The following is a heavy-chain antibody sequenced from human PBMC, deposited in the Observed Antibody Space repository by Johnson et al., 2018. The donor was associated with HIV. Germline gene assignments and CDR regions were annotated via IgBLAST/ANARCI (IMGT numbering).Heavy chain of an antibody. J-gene: IGHJ3*02. V-gene: IGHV3-30*04. CDR3: ARGHSGSYYYDAFDI. CDR1: GFTFSSYA. CDR2: ISYDGSEK. D-gene: IGHD1-26*01. Sequence: QVQLVESGGGVVQPGRSLRLSCAASGFTFSSYAMHWVRQAPGKGLEWVAVISYDGSEKYFADSVKGRFTISRDSSKNTLYLQMNSLRAEDMAVYYCARGHSGSYYYDAFDIWGQGTIVTVSS.